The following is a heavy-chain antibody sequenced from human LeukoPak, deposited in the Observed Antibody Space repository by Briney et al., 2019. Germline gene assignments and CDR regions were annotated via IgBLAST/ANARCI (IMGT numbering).Heavy chain of an antibody. J-gene: IGHJ4*02. Sequence: SGTLSLTCAVSGGSISSSNWWSWVRQPPGRGLEWIGEIYPSGSANYNPSLKSRVTISVDKSKNRFSLKLSSVTAADTAVYYCARQSRDGDYIAKLFDYWGQGTLVTVSS. D-gene: IGHD4-17*01. CDR3: ARQSRDGDYIAKLFDY. CDR1: GGSISSSNW. V-gene: IGHV4-4*02. CDR2: IYPSGSA.